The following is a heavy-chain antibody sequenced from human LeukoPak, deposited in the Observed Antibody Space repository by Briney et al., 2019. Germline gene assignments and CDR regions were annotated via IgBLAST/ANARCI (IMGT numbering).Heavy chain of an antibody. CDR2: ISSSSSYI. Sequence: GGSLRLSCAASGFTFSSYAMNWVRQAPGKGLEWVSSISSSSSYIYYADSVKGRFTISRDNAKNSLYLQMNSLRAEDTAVYYCARDGLCSSTSCFTLCMDVWGKGTTVTVSS. J-gene: IGHJ6*03. CDR3: ARDGLCSSTSCFTLCMDV. V-gene: IGHV3-21*01. CDR1: GFTFSSYA. D-gene: IGHD2-2*01.